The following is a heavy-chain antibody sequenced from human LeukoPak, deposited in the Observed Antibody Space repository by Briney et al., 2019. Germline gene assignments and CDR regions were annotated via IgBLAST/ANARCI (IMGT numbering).Heavy chain of an antibody. Sequence: PGGSLRLSCAASGFTVSSNYMSWVRQAPGKGLEWVSVIYSGGSTYYADSVKGRFTISRDNSKNTLYLQMNSLRAEDTAVYYCASSGWPSYFDYWGQGTLVTVSS. CDR2: IYSGGST. V-gene: IGHV3-53*01. D-gene: IGHD6-19*01. CDR1: GFTVSSNY. CDR3: ASSGWPSYFDY. J-gene: IGHJ4*02.